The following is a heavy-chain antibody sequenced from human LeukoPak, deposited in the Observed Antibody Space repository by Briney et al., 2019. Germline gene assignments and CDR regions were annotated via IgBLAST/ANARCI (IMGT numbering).Heavy chain of an antibody. CDR3: ATPRGSGSYLAFDY. D-gene: IGHD1-26*01. J-gene: IGHJ4*02. V-gene: IGHV3-7*01. CDR1: GFTFSRYW. Sequence: GGSLRLSCVASGFTFSRYWMSWVRQAPGKGLEWMANIKQDGSEKNYVDSVKGRFTISRDNGRDSLYLQMNSLRAEDTAVYYCATPRGSGSYLAFDYWGQGTLVTVSS. CDR2: IKQDGSEK.